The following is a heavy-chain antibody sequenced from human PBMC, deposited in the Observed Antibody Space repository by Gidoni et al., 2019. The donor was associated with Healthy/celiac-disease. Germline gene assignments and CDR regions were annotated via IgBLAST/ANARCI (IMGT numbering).Heavy chain of an antibody. V-gene: IGHV3-30*18. J-gene: IGHJ6*03. CDR2: ISYDGSNK. D-gene: IGHD2-8*01. CDR3: AKDLGYCTNGVCYLYYYYYYYMDV. CDR1: GFTFSSYV. Sequence: QVQLVESGGGVVQPGRSLRLSCAASGFTFSSYVMHWVRQAPGKGREWVAGISYDGSNKYYADSVKGRFTISRDNSKNTLYLQMNSLRAEDTAVYYCAKDLGYCTNGVCYLYYYYYYYMDVWGKGTTVTVSS.